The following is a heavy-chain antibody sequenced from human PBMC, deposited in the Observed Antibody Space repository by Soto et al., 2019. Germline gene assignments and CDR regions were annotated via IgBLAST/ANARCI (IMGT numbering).Heavy chain of an antibody. CDR2: ISAYNGNT. J-gene: IGHJ5*02. D-gene: IGHD2-2*01. V-gene: IGHV1-18*01. CDR1: GYTFTSYG. CDR3: ARDTHIVVVPAAIWFDP. Sequence: ASVKVSCKASGYTFTSYGISWVRQAPGQGLEWMGWISAYNGNTNYAQKLQGRVTMTTDTSTSTAYMELRSLRSDDTAVYYCARDTHIVVVPAAIWFDPWGQGTLVTVSS.